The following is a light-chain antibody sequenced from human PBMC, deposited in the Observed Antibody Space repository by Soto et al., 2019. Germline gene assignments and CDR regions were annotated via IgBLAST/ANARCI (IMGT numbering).Light chain of an antibody. Sequence: QSVLTQPPSASGSPGQSVTISCTGSSSDVGIYDYVYWYQQHPGKAPKLMIYEVTIRPSGVSDRFSGSKSGNTASLTVSGLQAEDEADYYCSSYTGGNPSYVFGTGTKVTVL. CDR2: EVT. V-gene: IGLV2-8*01. J-gene: IGLJ1*01. CDR3: SSYTGGNPSYV. CDR1: SSDVGIYDY.